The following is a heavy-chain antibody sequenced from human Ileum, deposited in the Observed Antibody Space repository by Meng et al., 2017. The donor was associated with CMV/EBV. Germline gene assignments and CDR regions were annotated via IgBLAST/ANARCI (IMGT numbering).Heavy chain of an antibody. D-gene: IGHD2-8*01. Sequence: GESLKISCAASGFTFSDYYMSWIRQAPGKGLEWVSYISSSGSTIYYADSVKGRFTISRDNAKNSLYLQMNSLRAEDTAVYYCARDYRPVLMVYAIPFFDYWGHGTLVTVSS. J-gene: IGHJ4*01. CDR3: ARDYRPVLMVYAIPFFDY. CDR2: ISSSGSTI. V-gene: IGHV3-11*01. CDR1: GFTFSDYY.